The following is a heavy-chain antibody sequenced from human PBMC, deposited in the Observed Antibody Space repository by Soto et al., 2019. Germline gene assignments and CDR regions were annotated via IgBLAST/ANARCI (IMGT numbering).Heavy chain of an antibody. J-gene: IGHJ3*02. CDR1: GFTFSSYW. V-gene: IGHV3-74*01. CDR3: ARRYCSGGSCYGLNDAFDI. CDR2: INSDGSST. D-gene: IGHD2-15*01. Sequence: PGGSLRLSCAASGFTFSSYWMHWVRQAPGKGLVWVSRINSDGSSTSYADSVKGRFTISRDNAKSTLYLQMNSLRAEDTAVYYCARRYCSGGSCYGLNDAFDIWGQGTMVTVSS.